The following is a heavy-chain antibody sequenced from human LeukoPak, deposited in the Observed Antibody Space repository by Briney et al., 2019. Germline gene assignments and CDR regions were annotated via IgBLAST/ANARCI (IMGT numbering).Heavy chain of an antibody. CDR2: ISGSGGST. J-gene: IGHJ3*02. CDR1: GFTFSSYA. V-gene: IGHV3-23*01. Sequence: TGGSLRLSCAASGFTFSSYAMSWVRQAPGKGLEWVSAISGSGGSTYYADSVKGRFTISRDNSKNTVYLQMNSLRAEDTAVYYCAKVDSSELGTRIAYGHAYDALDIWGQGTMVTVSS. CDR3: AKVDSSELGTRIAYGHAYDALDI. D-gene: IGHD7-27*01.